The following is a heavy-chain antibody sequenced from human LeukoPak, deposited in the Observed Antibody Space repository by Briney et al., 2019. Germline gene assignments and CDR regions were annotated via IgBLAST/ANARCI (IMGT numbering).Heavy chain of an antibody. V-gene: IGHV3-7*01. D-gene: IGHD2-15*01. CDR3: ARDGWQVDY. J-gene: IGHJ4*02. Sequence: GGSLSLSCAACGFTLSSCWMRWVRQARGGGRGWVANIKQDGSEKYCGDSVKGRFTISRDNAKNSLYLQMNSLRGEDTAVYYCARDGWQVDYWGQGTLVTVSS. CDR2: IKQDGSEK. CDR1: GFTLSSCW.